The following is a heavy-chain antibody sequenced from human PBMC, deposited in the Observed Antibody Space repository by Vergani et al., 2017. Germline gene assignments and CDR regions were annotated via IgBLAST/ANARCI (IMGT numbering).Heavy chain of an antibody. CDR2: ITWDSGFI. J-gene: IGHJ4*02. CDR3: AKDNTFDY. CDR1: GFTFTDYA. Sequence: EVQLVESGGGLVQPGRSLRLSCAASGFTFTDYAMHWVRQAPGKGLEWVSSITWDSGFIDYADSVKGRFTISRDNARNSLYLQMNSLRGEDTAFYYCAKDNTFDYWGQGTLVTVSS. V-gene: IGHV3-9*01.